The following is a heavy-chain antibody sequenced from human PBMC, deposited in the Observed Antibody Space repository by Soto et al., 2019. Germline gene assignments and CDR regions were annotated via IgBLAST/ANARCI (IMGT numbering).Heavy chain of an antibody. CDR2: ISGSGSTM. CDR1: GFTFSTYS. CDR3: ARCSGGTCYSHAFDI. J-gene: IGHJ3*02. V-gene: IGHV3-48*01. Sequence: EVQLVESGGGLVQPGGSLRLSCAASGFTFSTYSINWVRQAPGKGLEWVSYISGSGSTMYYADSVKGRFTISRDNAKNSLYLQMNSLRAEDTAVYYCARCSGGTCYSHAFDIWGQGTMVTVSS. D-gene: IGHD2-15*01.